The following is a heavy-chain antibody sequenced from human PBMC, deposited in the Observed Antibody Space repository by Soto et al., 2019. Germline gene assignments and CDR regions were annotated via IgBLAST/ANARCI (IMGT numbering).Heavy chain of an antibody. J-gene: IGHJ6*02. CDR2: ISSSAGST. CDR1: GFTFSSYA. V-gene: IGHV3-23*01. D-gene: IGHD2-2*01. Sequence: GGSLRLSCAASGFTFSSYAMSWVRQAPGKGLEWVSTISSSAGSTYYADSVKGRFTISRDSSKNTLYLQMSSLRAEDTAVYYCATRPTRYCTNTNCYSPFYYYGMDVWDQGTTVTVSS. CDR3: ATRPTRYCTNTNCYSPFYYYGMDV.